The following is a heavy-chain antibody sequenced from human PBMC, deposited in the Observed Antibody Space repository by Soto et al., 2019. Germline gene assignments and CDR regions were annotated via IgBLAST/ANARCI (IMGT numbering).Heavy chain of an antibody. CDR1: GFTFSSYA. CDR3: ARDGGPIAARTFDY. V-gene: IGHV3-30-3*01. CDR2: ISYDGSNK. D-gene: IGHD6-6*01. Sequence: QVQLVESGGGVVQPGRSLRLSCAASGFTFSSYAMHWVRQAPGKGLEWVAVISYDGSNKYYADSVKGRFTISRDNSKNTLYLQMNSLRAEDTAVYYCARDGGPIAARTFDYWGQGTLVTVSS. J-gene: IGHJ4*02.